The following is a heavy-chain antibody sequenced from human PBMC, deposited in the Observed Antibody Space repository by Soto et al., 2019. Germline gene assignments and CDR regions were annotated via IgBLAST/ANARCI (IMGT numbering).Heavy chain of an antibody. J-gene: IGHJ5*02. CDR3: ARYGWSGYSYGYPPNWSDP. D-gene: IGHD5-18*01. V-gene: IGHV1-69*06. Sequence: QVQLVQSGAEVKKPGSSVKVSCKASGGTFSSYAISWVRQAPRQGLEWLGGIIPIFGTSTYAQKFQGRVTITADKSTTTAYMELSSLRSEDTAVYYCARYGWSGYSYGYPPNWSDPWGQGTLVTVSS. CDR2: IIPIFGTS. CDR1: GGTFSSYA.